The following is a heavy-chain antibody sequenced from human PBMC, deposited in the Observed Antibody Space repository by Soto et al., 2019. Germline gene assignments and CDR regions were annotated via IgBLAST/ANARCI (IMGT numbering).Heavy chain of an antibody. V-gene: IGHV3-53*01. CDR1: GFTVSSNY. J-gene: IGHJ3*02. CDR2: IYSGGST. D-gene: IGHD6-13*01. CDR3: ARAKSIAAAGALDI. Sequence: GGSLRLSCAASGFTVSSNYMSWVRQAPGKGLEWVSVIYSGGSTYYAVSVKGRFTISRDNSKNTLYLQMTSLRAEGRALYYGARAKSIAAAGALDIWGQGTMVTVSS.